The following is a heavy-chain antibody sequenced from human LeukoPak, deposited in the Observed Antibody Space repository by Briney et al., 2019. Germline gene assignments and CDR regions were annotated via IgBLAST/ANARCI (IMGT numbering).Heavy chain of an antibody. D-gene: IGHD6-13*01. J-gene: IGHJ6*02. Sequence: GGSVRLSCAASGFTFSSYGMPGVRQAPGRGGEWVAVIWYDGSNKYYADSEKGRFTISRDNSKNTLYLQMNSLRAEDTAVYCCAREGRVPDSSSWYKPMYYYYGMDVWGQGTTVTVSS. CDR3: AREGRVPDSSSWYKPMYYYYGMDV. V-gene: IGHV3-33*01. CDR1: GFTFSSYG. CDR2: IWYDGSNK.